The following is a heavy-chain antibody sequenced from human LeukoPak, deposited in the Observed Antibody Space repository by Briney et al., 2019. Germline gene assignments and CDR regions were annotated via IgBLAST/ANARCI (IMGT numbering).Heavy chain of an antibody. Sequence: GGSLRLSCAGSGFIFNNYAMHWVRQPPGKGLEWVSAISGSGGSTYYADSVKGRFTISRDNSKNTLYLQMNSLRAEDTAVYYCAKVLLWFGELSDSYYFDYWGQGTLVTVSS. D-gene: IGHD3-10*01. CDR1: GFIFNNYA. CDR3: AKVLLWFGELSDSYYFDY. V-gene: IGHV3-23*01. J-gene: IGHJ4*02. CDR2: ISGSGGST.